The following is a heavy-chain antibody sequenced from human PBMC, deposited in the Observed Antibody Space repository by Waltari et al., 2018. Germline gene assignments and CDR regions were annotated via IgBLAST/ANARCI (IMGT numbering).Heavy chain of an antibody. CDR2: IIPIFGTA. J-gene: IGHJ1*01. CDR1: GGTFSSYA. D-gene: IGHD3-22*01. Sequence: QVQLVQSGAEVKKPGSSVKVSCKASGGTFSSYAISWARQAPGQGLEWMGGIIPIFGTANYAQKFQGRVTITADESTSTAYMELSSLRSEDTAVYYCASHRGYDSSGYLGAPWPFGFQHWGQGTLVTVSS. CDR3: ASHRGYDSSGYLGAPWPFGFQH. V-gene: IGHV1-69*01.